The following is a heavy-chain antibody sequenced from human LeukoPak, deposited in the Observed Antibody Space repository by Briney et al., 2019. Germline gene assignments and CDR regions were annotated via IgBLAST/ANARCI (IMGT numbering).Heavy chain of an antibody. Sequence: KTSETLSLTCAVYGGSFSGYYWSWIRQPPGKGLEWIGEINHSGSTNYNPSLKSRVTISVDTSKNQFSLKLSSVTAADTAVYYCAKQRGSYYDDAFDIWGQGTMVTVSS. CDR1: GGSFSGYY. J-gene: IGHJ3*02. V-gene: IGHV4-34*01. D-gene: IGHD1-26*01. CDR3: AKQRGSYYDDAFDI. CDR2: INHSGST.